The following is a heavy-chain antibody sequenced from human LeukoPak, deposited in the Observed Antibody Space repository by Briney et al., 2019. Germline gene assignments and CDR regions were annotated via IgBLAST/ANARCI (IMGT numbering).Heavy chain of an antibody. D-gene: IGHD3-10*01. CDR1: GFTFSSYS. CDR3: ARMVRGVIIGWFDP. CDR2: ISSSSSYI. V-gene: IGHV3-21*01. J-gene: IGHJ5*02. Sequence: GGSLRLSCAASGFTFSSYSMNWVRQAPGKRLEWVSSISSSSSYIYYADSEKGRFTISRDHPKNSLYLQMNSLRAEDTAVYYCARMVRGVIIGWFDPWGQGTLVTVSS.